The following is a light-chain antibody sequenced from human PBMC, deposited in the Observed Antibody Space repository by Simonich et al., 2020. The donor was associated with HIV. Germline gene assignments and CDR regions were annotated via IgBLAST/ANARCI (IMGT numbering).Light chain of an antibody. J-gene: IGLJ2*01. CDR3: CSYATSNTLV. Sequence: QSALTQPASVSGSPGQSITIPCTGTSSDVGSYNLVSWYQQNPGKAPKLMIYEGSKRPSGVANRFSGSKSGNTASLTISGLQADDEADYYCCSYATSNTLVFGGGTKLTVL. CDR2: EGS. V-gene: IGLV2-23*01. CDR1: SSDVGSYNL.